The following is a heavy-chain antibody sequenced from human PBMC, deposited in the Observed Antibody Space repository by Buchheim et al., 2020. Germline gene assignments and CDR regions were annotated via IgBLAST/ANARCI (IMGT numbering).Heavy chain of an antibody. CDR2: ISNSAGGT. CDR1: GFTFSTYA. Sequence: EVQLLESGGGLVQPGGSLRLSCAASGFTFSTYAMSWVRQAPGKGLEWVSSISNSAGGTYYADSVKGRFTISRDTSENTLYLQMNSLSAEDTAVYYCAKDRYYYYYMDVWGKGTT. J-gene: IGHJ6*03. CDR3: AKDRYYYYYMDV. V-gene: IGHV3-23*01.